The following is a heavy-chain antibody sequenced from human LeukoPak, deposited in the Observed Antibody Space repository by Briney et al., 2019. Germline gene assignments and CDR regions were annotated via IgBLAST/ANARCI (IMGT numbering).Heavy chain of an antibody. Sequence: GGPLRLSCAASGFTFSSYEVHWVRQARGKGLEWVSYISNSGSTIYYAASVKGRYNISRENDKNSLYLQMKTLRGEDSAVFYCAELGITMIGGVWGKGPTHTIPS. D-gene: IGHD3-10*02. CDR1: GFTFSSYE. J-gene: IGHJ6*03. CDR3: AELGITMIGGV. CDR2: ISNSGSTI. V-gene: IGHV3-48*03.